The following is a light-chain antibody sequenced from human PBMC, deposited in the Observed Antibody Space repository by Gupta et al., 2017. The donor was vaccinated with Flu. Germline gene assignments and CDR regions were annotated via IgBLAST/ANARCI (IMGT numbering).Light chain of an antibody. CDR3: QQYNNWPPWT. CDR2: GAS. V-gene: IGKV3-15*01. J-gene: IGKJ1*01. Sequence: VITQSTATLSVSPGERATLSCRASQSVSSNLAWYQQKPGQAPRLLIYGASTRATGIPARFSGSGSGTEFTLTISSLQSEDFAVYYCQQYNNWPPWTFGEGTKVEIK. CDR1: QSVSSN.